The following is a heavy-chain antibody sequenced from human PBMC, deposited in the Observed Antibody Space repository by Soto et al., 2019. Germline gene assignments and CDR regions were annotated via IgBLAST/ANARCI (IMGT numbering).Heavy chain of an antibody. Sequence: ASVKVSCKASGYTFTSYDINWVRQATGQGLEWMGWMNPNSGNTGYAQKFQGRVTMTRNTSISTAYMELSSLRSEDTAVYYCARRKWQRLRYYYYMDVWGKGTTVTVSS. V-gene: IGHV1-8*01. J-gene: IGHJ6*03. D-gene: IGHD5-12*01. CDR2: MNPNSGNT. CDR1: GYTFTSYD. CDR3: ARRKWQRLRYYYYMDV.